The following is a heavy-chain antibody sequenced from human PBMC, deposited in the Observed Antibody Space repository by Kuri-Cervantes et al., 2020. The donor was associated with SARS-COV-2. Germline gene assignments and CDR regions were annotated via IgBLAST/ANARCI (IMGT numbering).Heavy chain of an antibody. V-gene: IGHV1-2*04. D-gene: IGHD3-10*01. CDR2: INPNSGGT. Sequence: ASVKVSCKASGYTFSDYYMYWVRQAPGQGLEWMGRINPNSGGTNYAQKFQGWVTMTRDTSISTAYMELSRLGSDDTAVYYCARGMVRGLIQYYYYGMDVWGQGTTVTVSS. CDR3: ARGMVRGLIQYYYYGMDV. CDR1: GYTFSDYY. J-gene: IGHJ6*02.